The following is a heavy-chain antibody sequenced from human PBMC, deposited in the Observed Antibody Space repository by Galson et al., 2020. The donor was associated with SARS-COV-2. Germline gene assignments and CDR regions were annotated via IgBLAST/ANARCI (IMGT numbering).Heavy chain of an antibody. CDR2: ISYDGSNQ. CDR3: AREMVPDAFDI. CDR1: GFTFSSYA. Sequence: GGSLRLSCAASGFTFSSYAMHWVRQAPGKGLEWVAVISYDGSNQYYADSVKGRFTISRDNSKNTLYLQMNSLRAEDTAVYYCAREMVPDAFDIWGQGTMVTVSS. D-gene: IGHD2-8*01. J-gene: IGHJ3*02. V-gene: IGHV3-30*04.